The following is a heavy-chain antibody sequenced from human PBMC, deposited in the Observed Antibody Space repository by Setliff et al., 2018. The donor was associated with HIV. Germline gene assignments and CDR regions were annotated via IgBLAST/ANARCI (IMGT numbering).Heavy chain of an antibody. Sequence: ASVKVSCKTSGYTFTSYYMHWVRQAPGQGLEWMGVINPSGGSTTYAQTFQGRVTMTRDTSTNTVYMELSSLRSEDTAVYYCARGADTARLPREYYYYYGMDVWGQGTTVTVSS. V-gene: IGHV1-46*01. D-gene: IGHD5-18*01. J-gene: IGHJ6*02. CDR1: GYTFTSYY. CDR2: INPSGGST. CDR3: ARGADTARLPREYYYYYGMDV.